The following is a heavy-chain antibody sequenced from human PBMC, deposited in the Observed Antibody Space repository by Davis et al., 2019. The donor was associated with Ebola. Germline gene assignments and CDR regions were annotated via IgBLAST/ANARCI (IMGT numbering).Heavy chain of an antibody. J-gene: IGHJ6*04. CDR3: ARGTHIVGATLLYYYCGMDV. CDR1: AYIFTSCA. V-gene: IGHV1-46*01. CDR2: LNHICGNT. Sequence: SCCAAAYIFTSCARMWVRQAPGHGLEWMGLLNHICGNTSYAQKFQGRVTMTRDTSTSTVYMELRSLRSEDTAVYYCARGTHIVGATLLYYYCGMDVWRKGTTVTVSS. D-gene: IGHD1-26*01.